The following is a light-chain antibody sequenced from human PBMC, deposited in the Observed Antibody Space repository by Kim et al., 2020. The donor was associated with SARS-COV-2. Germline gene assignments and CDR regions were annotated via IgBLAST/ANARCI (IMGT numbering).Light chain of an antibody. Sequence: SYELTQPPSVSVAPGKTARITCGGNNIGSKSVHWYQQRPGQAPVLVIYYDIDRPSGIPERFSGSNSGNTATLTISRVEAGDEADYFCQVWDTGSGVFGGGTQLTV. J-gene: IGLJ3*02. V-gene: IGLV3-21*04. CDR3: QVWDTGSGV. CDR2: YDI. CDR1: NIGSKS.